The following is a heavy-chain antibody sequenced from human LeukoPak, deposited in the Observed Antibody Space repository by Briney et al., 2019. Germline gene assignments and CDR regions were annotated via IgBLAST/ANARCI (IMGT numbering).Heavy chain of an antibody. J-gene: IGHJ5*02. CDR3: AKDLPSGSYYIGLDP. V-gene: IGHV3-23*01. CDR2: ISGSGSIT. CDR1: GFTFSTYA. Sequence: PGGSLRLSCEASGFTFSTYAMSWVRQASGKGLEWVSGISGSGSITYYADSVKGRFTISRDNSKNTLFLEMNSLRAEDTAVYYCAKDLPSGSYYIGLDPWGQGTLVTVSS. D-gene: IGHD3-10*01.